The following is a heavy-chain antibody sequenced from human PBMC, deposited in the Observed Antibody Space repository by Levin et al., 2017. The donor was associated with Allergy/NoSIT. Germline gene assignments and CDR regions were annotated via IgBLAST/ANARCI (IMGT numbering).Heavy chain of an antibody. J-gene: IGHJ4*02. CDR2: ISGYTGNT. Sequence: GASVKVSCKASGYTFTNNGISWVRQAPGQGLEWMGCISGYTGNTNYAQRFQDRVTMTTDTSTSTAYMEVRSLRSDDTAVYYCARGAEYSSIDYWGRGTLVTVSS. CDR1: GYTFTNNG. V-gene: IGHV1-18*01. CDR3: ARGAEYSSIDY. D-gene: IGHD6-13*01.